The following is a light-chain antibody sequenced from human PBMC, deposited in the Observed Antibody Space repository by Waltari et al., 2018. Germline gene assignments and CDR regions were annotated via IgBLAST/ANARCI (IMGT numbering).Light chain of an antibody. Sequence: QSVLTQPPSVSGAPGQRVTNSCTGSSPNIGAGYDVHWYLQLPGTAPKLLIYGNTNRPSGVPDRFSGSKSGTSASLAITGLQADDEADYYCQSYDSSLSGWVFGGGTKLTVL. CDR3: QSYDSSLSGWV. CDR2: GNT. J-gene: IGLJ3*02. CDR1: SPNIGAGYD. V-gene: IGLV1-40*01.